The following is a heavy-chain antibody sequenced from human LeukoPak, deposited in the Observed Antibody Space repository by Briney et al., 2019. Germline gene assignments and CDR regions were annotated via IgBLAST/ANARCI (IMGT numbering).Heavy chain of an antibody. D-gene: IGHD1-20*01. J-gene: IGHJ5*02. Sequence: PGGSLRLSCAASGFTFTNYAMTWVRQAPGKGLEWVSAIRDSGHNTYYAGSVKGRFTISRDNSRNTLHLEMNSLRVEDTAVYYCAKGQAITGRNLFDPWGQGTLVTVSS. CDR3: AKGQAITGRNLFDP. V-gene: IGHV3-23*01. CDR1: GFTFTNYA. CDR2: IRDSGHNT.